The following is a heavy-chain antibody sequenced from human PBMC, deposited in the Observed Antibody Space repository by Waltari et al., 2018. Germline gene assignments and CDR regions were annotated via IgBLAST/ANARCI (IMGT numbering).Heavy chain of an antibody. CDR3: AREPTKFSAFDI. V-gene: IGHV3-30*01. CDR2: ISYDGSNK. Sequence: QVQLVESGGGVVQPGRSLRLSCAASGFTFSRYAMHWVRQAPGKGLEWVAVISYDGSNKYYADSVKGRFTISRDNSKNTLYLQMNSLRAEDTAVYYCAREPTKFSAFDIWGQGTMVTVSS. D-gene: IGHD2-8*01. CDR1: GFTFSRYA. J-gene: IGHJ3*02.